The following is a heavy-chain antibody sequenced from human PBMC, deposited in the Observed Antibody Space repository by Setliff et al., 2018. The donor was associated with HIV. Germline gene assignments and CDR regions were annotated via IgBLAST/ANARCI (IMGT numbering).Heavy chain of an antibody. V-gene: IGHV2-5*01. CDR1: GFSLSTSGVG. CDR2: NYWNDDK. CDR3: AHNRNHTCPYFLDY. Sequence: SGPTLVNPTQTLTLTCTFSGFSLSTSGVGVGWIRQPPGKALEWLALNYWNDDKRYNPSLQGRLTITKDTSKNQVVLTMTNMDPVDTATYFCAHNRNHTCPYFLDYWGQGIRVTVSS. J-gene: IGHJ4*02. D-gene: IGHD3-16*01.